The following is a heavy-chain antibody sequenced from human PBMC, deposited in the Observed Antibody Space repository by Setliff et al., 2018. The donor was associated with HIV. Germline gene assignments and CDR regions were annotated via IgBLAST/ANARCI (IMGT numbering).Heavy chain of an antibody. CDR2: VTHSGRT. D-gene: IGHD6-19*01. V-gene: IGHV4-34*01. CDR1: GGSFSGYY. CDR3: ARGVRDNSGWSSYYFDY. Sequence: SETLSLTCAGYGGSFSGYYWSWIRQPPGKGLEWIGEVTHSGRTNYNPALESRVTTSVDTSKKQFSLRLTSVTAADAAVYYCARGVRDNSGWSSYYFDYWGQGTLVTVSS. J-gene: IGHJ4*02.